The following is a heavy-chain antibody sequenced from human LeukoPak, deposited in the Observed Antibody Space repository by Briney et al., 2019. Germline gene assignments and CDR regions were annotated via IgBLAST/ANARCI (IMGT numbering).Heavy chain of an antibody. CDR3: ARDYYDTPYFEY. CDR1: GFTFNSYR. J-gene: IGHJ4*02. Sequence: GGSLRLSCAASGFTFNSYRMNWGRQAPGTGLEWVSSISYSSTYIYYADSVKGRFTISRDNAKKSLYLQMNSLRAEDTAVYYCARDYYDTPYFEYWGQGTLVTVSS. D-gene: IGHD3-22*01. CDR2: ISYSSTYI. V-gene: IGHV3-21*01.